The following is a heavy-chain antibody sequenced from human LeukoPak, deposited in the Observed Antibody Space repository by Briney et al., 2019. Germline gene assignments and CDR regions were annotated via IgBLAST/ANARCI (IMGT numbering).Heavy chain of an antibody. V-gene: IGHV3-21*01. CDR1: GFTFSSYS. J-gene: IGHJ4*02. CDR3: ARGDSSGYYSRYYFDY. D-gene: IGHD3-22*01. CDR2: ISSSSGYI. Sequence: PGGSLRLSCAASGFTFSSYSMNWVRQAPGKGLEWVSSISSSSGYIYYTDSVKGRFTISRDNAKNSVYLQMNSLRAEDTAVYYCARGDSSGYYSRYYFDYWGQGTLVTVSS.